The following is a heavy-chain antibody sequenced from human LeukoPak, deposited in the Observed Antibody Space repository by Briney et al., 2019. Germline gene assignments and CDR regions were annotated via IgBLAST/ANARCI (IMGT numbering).Heavy chain of an antibody. V-gene: IGHV4-61*02. Sequence: PSETLSLTCTVSGGSISSGGYYWSWIRQPAGKGLERIGRIYTSGSTNYNPSLKSRVTISVDTSKNQFSLKLSSVTAADTAVYYCARTEYYDFWSGYYDAFDIWGQGTMVTVSS. D-gene: IGHD3-3*01. J-gene: IGHJ3*02. CDR3: ARTEYYDFWSGYYDAFDI. CDR1: GGSISSGGYY. CDR2: IYTSGST.